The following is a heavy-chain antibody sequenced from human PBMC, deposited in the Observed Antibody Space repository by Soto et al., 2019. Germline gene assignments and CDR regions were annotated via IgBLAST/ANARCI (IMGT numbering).Heavy chain of an antibody. Sequence: ETLSLNCTVLVGCISISNYDWMWIRQPRGKGLECIGYIYYTGGTNYNPSLKSRVTISLDTSKNQFSLKLSSVTAADTAVYYCARSYCSGDSRFYFDDWGQGTVVTVYS. CDR1: VGCISISNYD. D-gene: IGHD2-15*01. CDR3: ARSYCSGDSRFYFDD. CDR2: IYYTGGT. J-gene: IGHJ4*02. V-gene: IGHV4-61*01.